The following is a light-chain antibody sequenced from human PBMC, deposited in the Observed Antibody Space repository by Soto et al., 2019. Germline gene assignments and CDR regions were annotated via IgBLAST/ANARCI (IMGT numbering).Light chain of an antibody. CDR3: QQSYSTLET. V-gene: IGKV1-39*01. J-gene: IGKJ1*01. Sequence: DIQMTQSPSSLSASVGDRVTITCRASQSISSYLNWYQQKPGKAPKLLIYAASSLQSEVPSRFSGSGSGTDFTLTISSLQPEDFATYYCQQSYSTLETFGQGTKVEIK. CDR2: AAS. CDR1: QSISSY.